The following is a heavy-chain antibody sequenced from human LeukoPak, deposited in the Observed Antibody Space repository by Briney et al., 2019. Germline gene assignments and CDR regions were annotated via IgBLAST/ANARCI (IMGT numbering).Heavy chain of an antibody. CDR3: ARDRDILWFGESKARGAVIAGNFDY. CDR2: ISSSSSYI. D-gene: IGHD3-10*01. J-gene: IGHJ4*02. Sequence: GGSLRLSCAASGFTFSSYSMNWVRQAPGKGLEWVSSISSSSSYIYYADSVKGRFTISRDNAKNSLYLQMNSLRAEDTAVYYCARDRDILWFGESKARGAVIAGNFDYWGQGTLVTVSS. V-gene: IGHV3-21*01. CDR1: GFTFSSYS.